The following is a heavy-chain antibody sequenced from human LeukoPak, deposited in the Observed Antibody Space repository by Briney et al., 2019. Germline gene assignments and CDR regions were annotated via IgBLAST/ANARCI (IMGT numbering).Heavy chain of an antibody. J-gene: IGHJ5*02. CDR2: INPKNRGT. CDR3: APLGRLMEWLPLGT. V-gene: IGHV1-2*02. D-gene: IGHD3-3*01. CDR1: GSTFTDFY. Sequence: ASVKVSCTASGSTFTDFYIHWLRPGPGGGPQWVAWINPKNRGTKYEQKFQGRVTLTWDTSTRTAYMELTNLRSDDAAVYYCAPLGRLMEWLPLGTWGQGTLVTVSS.